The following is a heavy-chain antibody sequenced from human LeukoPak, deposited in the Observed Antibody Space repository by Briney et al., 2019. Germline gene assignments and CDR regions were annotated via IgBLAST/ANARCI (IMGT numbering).Heavy chain of an antibody. D-gene: IGHD6-13*01. V-gene: IGHV3-11*03. CDR2: VSSSSSYT. J-gene: IGHJ4*02. CDR1: GIXFSDFY. CDR3: AAGTAADY. Sequence: GGSLRLSCVVSGIXFSDFYMNWIRQAPGKGLEWISYVSSSSSYTDYAESVKGRFTISRDNAKSALYLEMSDLRVEDTAVYYCAAGTAADYWGQGTLVIVSS.